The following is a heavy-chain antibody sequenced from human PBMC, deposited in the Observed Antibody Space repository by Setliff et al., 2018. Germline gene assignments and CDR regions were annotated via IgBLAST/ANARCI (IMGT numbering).Heavy chain of an antibody. V-gene: IGHV3-11*04. D-gene: IGHD3-10*01. J-gene: IGHJ6*03. CDR3: AREGKGGFGELPDYYYYYMDV. CDR1: GFIFSDYY. CDR2: ITSSGNTI. Sequence: PGGSLRLSCAASGFIFSDYYMSWIRQAPGKGLECISYITSSGNTIYYADSVKGRFTISRDSAKNALYLQMNSLRAEDTAVYYCAREGKGGFGELPDYYYYYMDVWGKGTTVTVSS.